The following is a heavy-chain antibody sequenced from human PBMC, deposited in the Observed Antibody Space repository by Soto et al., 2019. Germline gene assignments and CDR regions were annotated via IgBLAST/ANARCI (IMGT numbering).Heavy chain of an antibody. CDR3: ARDYSSSTLGAFDI. J-gene: IGHJ3*02. CDR1: GGTFSSYA. D-gene: IGHD6-6*01. CDR2: IIPIFGTA. V-gene: IGHV1-69*06. Sequence: SVKVSCKASGGTFSSYAIGWVRQAPGQGPEWMGGIIPIFGTANYAQKFQGRVTITADKSTSTAYMELSSLRSEDTAVYYCARDYSSSTLGAFDIWGQGTMVTVSS.